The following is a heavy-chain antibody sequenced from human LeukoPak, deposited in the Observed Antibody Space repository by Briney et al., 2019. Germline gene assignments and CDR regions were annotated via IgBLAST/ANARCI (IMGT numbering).Heavy chain of an antibody. J-gene: IGHJ4*02. D-gene: IGHD6-19*01. CDR1: GFTFSSYG. V-gene: IGHV3-30*02. CDR2: IRYDGSNK. CDR3: AKDSAYSSGWYLVYWGNYFDY. Sequence: QTGGSLRLSCAASGFTFSSYGMHWVRQAPGKGLEWVAFIRYDGSNKYYADSVKGRFTISRDNSKNTLYLQMNSLRAEDTAVYYCAKDSAYSSGWYLVYWGNYFDYWGQGTLVTVSS.